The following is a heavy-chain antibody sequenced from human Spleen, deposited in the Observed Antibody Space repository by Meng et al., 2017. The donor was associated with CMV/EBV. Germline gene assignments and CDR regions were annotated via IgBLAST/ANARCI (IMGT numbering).Heavy chain of an antibody. D-gene: IGHD3-3*01. CDR1: GFIFSSYS. Sequence: GESLKISCAASGFIFSSYSMNWVRQAPGKGLEWISYISSASTTIYYADSVKGRFTISRDNAKNSLYLQLNSLRAEDTAVYYCAGAHNDFRSGLGGYYLDYWGRGTLVTVSS. J-gene: IGHJ4*02. CDR2: ISSASTTI. V-gene: IGHV3-48*04. CDR3: AGAHNDFRSGLGGYYLDY.